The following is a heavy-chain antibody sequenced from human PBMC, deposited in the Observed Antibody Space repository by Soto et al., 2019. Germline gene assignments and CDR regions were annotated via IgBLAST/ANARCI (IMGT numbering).Heavy chain of an antibody. D-gene: IGHD2-15*01. CDR2: ISPYNGDT. CDR3: ARVADIVLIPGGLDV. J-gene: IGHJ6*02. CDR1: GYSFTTYS. Sequence: QVQLVQSGAEVKKPGASVKVSCKASGYSFTTYSLSWVRQAPGQGLEWMGWISPYNGDTKYTQKFQGRVTMTTDTSTTTAHMDLRSLRSDDTAVYYCARVADIVLIPGGLDVWGQGTTVTGSS. V-gene: IGHV1-18*01.